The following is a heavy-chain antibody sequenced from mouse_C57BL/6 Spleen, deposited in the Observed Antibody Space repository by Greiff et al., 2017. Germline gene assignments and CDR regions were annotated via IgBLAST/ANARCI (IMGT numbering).Heavy chain of an antibody. CDR2: IYPGDGDT. D-gene: IGHD2-4*01. CDR1: GYAFSSSW. CDR3: ARVGDYDLAWFAD. V-gene: IGHV1-82*01. Sequence: QVQLQQSGPELVKPGASVKISCKASGYAFSSSWMNWVKQRPGKGLEWIGRIYPGDGDTNYNGKFKGKATLTADKSSSTAYMQLSSLTSEDSAVYVCARVGDYDLAWFADWGQGTLVTVSA. J-gene: IGHJ3*01.